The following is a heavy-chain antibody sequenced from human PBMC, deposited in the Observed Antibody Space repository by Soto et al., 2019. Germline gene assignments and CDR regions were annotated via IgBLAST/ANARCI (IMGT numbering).Heavy chain of an antibody. CDR3: ARNLAYGGGYTFDY. J-gene: IGHJ4*02. CDR2: SRDKADSYTT. CDR1: AFTLSDHF. Sequence: EVQLVESGGGLVQPGGSLRLSCAVSAFTLSDHFIDWVRQAPGKGLEWVGRSRDKADSYTTEYRACVKGRFTISRDDSRNALYLQMNSLKAEDTAVYYCARNLAYGGGYTFDYWGQGTLVTVSS. V-gene: IGHV3-72*01. D-gene: IGHD2-21*01.